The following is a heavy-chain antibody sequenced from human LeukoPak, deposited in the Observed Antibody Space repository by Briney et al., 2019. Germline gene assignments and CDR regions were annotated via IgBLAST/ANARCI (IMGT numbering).Heavy chain of an antibody. J-gene: IGHJ4*02. V-gene: IGHV4-4*02. D-gene: IGHD6-13*01. Sequence: PSETPSLTCTVSGGSISNSNWWSWVRQPPGKGLEWIGEIYHSGSTNYNPSLKSRVTISVDKSKNQFSLKLSSVTAADTAVYYCAGRAAGDYFDYWGQGTLVTVSS. CDR3: AGRAAGDYFDY. CDR1: GGSISNSNW. CDR2: IYHSGST.